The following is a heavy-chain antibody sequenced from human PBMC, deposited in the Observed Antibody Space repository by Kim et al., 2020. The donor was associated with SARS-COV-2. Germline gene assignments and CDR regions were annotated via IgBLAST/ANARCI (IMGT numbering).Heavy chain of an antibody. CDR1: GGSISSYY. D-gene: IGHD7-27*01. Sequence: SETMSLTCTVSGGSISSYYWSWIRQPPGKGLEWIGYIYYSGSTNYNPSLKSRVTISVDTSKNQFSLKLSSVTAADTAVYYCARDGDDAFDIWGQGTMVTVSS. CDR3: ARDGDDAFDI. V-gene: IGHV4-59*01. CDR2: IYYSGST. J-gene: IGHJ3*02.